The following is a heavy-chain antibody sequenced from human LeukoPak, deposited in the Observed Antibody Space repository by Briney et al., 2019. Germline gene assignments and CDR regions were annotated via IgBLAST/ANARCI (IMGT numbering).Heavy chain of an antibody. CDR3: ARGRSTGYPYYFEY. J-gene: IGHJ4*02. Sequence: ASVKVSCKASGYTFTSYDINWVRQATGQGLEWMGWMNPNSGSTGYAQKFQGRATLTRNTSISTAYMELSGLRSEDTAVYYCARGRSTGYPYYFEYWGQGTLVTVSS. V-gene: IGHV1-8*03. CDR1: GYTFTSYD. CDR2: MNPNSGST. D-gene: IGHD5-12*01.